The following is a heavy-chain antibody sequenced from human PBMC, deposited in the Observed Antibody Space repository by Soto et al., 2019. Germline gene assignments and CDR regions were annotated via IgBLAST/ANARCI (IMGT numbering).Heavy chain of an antibody. J-gene: IGHJ4*02. CDR2: ISYDGSNK. CDR1: GFTISSYG. D-gene: IGHD5-12*01. V-gene: IGHV3-30*18. Sequence: GGSLRLSCAASGFTISSYGMHWVRQAPGKGLEWVAVISYDGSNKYYADSVKGRFTISRDNSKNTLYLQMNSLRAEDTAVYYCAKDHFYGTSSGYDHFDYWGQGTLVTVSS. CDR3: AKDHFYGTSSGYDHFDY.